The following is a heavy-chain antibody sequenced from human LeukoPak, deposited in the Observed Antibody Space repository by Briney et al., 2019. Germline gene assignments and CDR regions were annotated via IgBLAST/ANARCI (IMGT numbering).Heavy chain of an antibody. CDR3: ARVVGATHPHFDY. J-gene: IGHJ4*02. CDR2: INPNSGGT. D-gene: IGHD1-26*01. CDR1: GYTFTVYY. V-gene: IGHV1-2*06. Sequence: ASVKVSCKASGYTFTVYYMHWVRQAHGQGLEWMGRINPNSGGTNYAQKFQGRVTMTRDTSISTAYMELSRLRSDDTAVYYCARVVGATHPHFDYWGQGTLVTVSS.